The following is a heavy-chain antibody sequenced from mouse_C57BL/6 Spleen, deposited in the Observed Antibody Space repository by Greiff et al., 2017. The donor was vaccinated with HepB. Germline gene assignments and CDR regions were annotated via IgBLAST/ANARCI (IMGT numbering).Heavy chain of an antibody. Sequence: VQLQQPGAELVMPGASVKLSCKASGYTFTSYWMHWVKQRPGQGLEWIGEIDPSDSYTNYNQKFKGKSTLTVDKSSSTAYMQLSSLTSEDSAVYYCARAGSSYDYAMDYWGQGTSVTVSS. CDR1: GYTFTSYW. CDR2: IDPSDSYT. CDR3: ARAGSSYDYAMDY. D-gene: IGHD1-1*01. V-gene: IGHV1-69*01. J-gene: IGHJ4*01.